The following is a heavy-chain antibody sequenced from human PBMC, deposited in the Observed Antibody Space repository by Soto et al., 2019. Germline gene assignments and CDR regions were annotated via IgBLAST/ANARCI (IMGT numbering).Heavy chain of an antibody. J-gene: IGHJ3*02. CDR2: IRQDGSDK. Sequence: GSLRLSCAASGFTFNSYYMTWVRQAPGKGLEWVANIRQDGSDKYYVGSVKGRFTISRDNAKKSLYLQMNSLRAEDTAVYYCAGERGGPTTSAFDIWGQGTMVTVSS. CDR3: AGERGGPTTSAFDI. D-gene: IGHD1-26*01. V-gene: IGHV3-7*04. CDR1: GFTFNSYY.